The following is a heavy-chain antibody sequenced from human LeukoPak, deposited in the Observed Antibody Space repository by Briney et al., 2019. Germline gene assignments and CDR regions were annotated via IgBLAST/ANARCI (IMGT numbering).Heavy chain of an antibody. D-gene: IGHD1-26*01. J-gene: IGHJ6*03. CDR2: IYPGDSDT. CDR1: GSSFTSYW. CDR3: ARQTSVGVYYMDV. Sequence: GESLQISCKGSGSSFTSYWIGWVRPLPGKGLEWMGIIYPGDSDTRYSPSFQGQVTISADKSISTAYLQWSSLKASDTAMYYCARQTSVGVYYMDVWGKGTTVTVSS. V-gene: IGHV5-51*01.